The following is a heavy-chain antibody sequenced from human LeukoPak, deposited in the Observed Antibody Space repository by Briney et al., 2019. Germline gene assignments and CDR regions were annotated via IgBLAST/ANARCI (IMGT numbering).Heavy chain of an antibody. D-gene: IGHD1-1*01. J-gene: IGHJ4*02. Sequence: SETLSLTCGVSAYSVNSAYYWGWSRQPPGKGLEWIGTVYHSGTTYYNPSLKNRVTISVDTSKNQFSLKLTSVTAADTAVYYCARLVPTTGYFDSWGQGTLVTVSS. CDR3: ARLVPTTGYFDS. CDR1: AYSVNSAYY. V-gene: IGHV4-38-2*01. CDR2: VYHSGTT.